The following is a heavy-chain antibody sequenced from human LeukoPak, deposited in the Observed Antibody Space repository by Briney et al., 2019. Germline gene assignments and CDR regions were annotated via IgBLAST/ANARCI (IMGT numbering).Heavy chain of an antibody. CDR1: GYTFTGYY. V-gene: IGHV1-2*02. J-gene: IGHJ5*02. CDR3: AIDLYQRYCSSTSCYTGDP. Sequence: ASVKDSCKASGYTFTGYYMHWVRPAPGQGREWMGWINPKSGGTSYAQKFQGKVTMTRDTSTSTAYMELSRLRSDDTAVYYCAIDLYQRYCSSTSCYTGDPWGQGTLVTVSS. CDR2: INPKSGGT. D-gene: IGHD2-2*02.